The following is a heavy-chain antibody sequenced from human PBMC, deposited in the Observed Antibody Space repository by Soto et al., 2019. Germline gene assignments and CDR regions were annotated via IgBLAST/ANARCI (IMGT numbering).Heavy chain of an antibody. Sequence: ETLSLTFTVSGGSISSSSYYWGWIREPPGKGLEWIGSIYYSGSTYYNPSLKSRVTISVDTSKNQFSLKLSSVTAADTAVYYCARLRAIAARREPDYWGQGTLVTVSS. CDR2: IYYSGST. V-gene: IGHV4-39*01. J-gene: IGHJ4*02. CDR1: GGSISSSSYY. CDR3: ARLRAIAARREPDY. D-gene: IGHD6-6*01.